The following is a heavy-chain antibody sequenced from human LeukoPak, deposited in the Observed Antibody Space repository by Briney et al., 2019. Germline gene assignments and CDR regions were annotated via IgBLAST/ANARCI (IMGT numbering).Heavy chain of an antibody. V-gene: IGHV4-34*01. D-gene: IGHD1-26*01. CDR3: AARRDIVGATKPFDY. CDR1: GGSFSGYY. J-gene: IGHJ4*01. CDR2: INHSGST. Sequence: KPSETLSLTCAVYGGSFSGYYWSWIRQPPGKGLEWIGEINHSGSTNYNPSLKSRVTISVDTSKNQFSLKLSSVTAADTAVYYCAARRDIVGATKPFDYWGQGTLVTVSS.